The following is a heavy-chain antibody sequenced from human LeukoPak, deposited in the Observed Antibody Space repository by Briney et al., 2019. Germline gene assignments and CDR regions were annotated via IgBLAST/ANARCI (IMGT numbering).Heavy chain of an antibody. D-gene: IGHD6-19*01. CDR1: GYTFANYA. Sequence: ASVKVSCKASGYTFANYAMHWVRQAPGQRLEWMGWINTGNGNTKYSQEFQGRVTITRDTSANTAYMELSSLRSEDMAVYYCARAVKYRSGPLTDLLPYYFDYWGQGTLVTVSS. CDR2: INTGNGNT. J-gene: IGHJ4*02. V-gene: IGHV1-3*03. CDR3: ARAVKYRSGPLTDLLPYYFDY.